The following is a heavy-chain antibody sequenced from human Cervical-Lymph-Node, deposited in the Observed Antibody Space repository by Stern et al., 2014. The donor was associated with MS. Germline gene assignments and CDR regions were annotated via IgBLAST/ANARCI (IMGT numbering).Heavy chain of an antibody. D-gene: IGHD2-15*01. J-gene: IGHJ6*02. CDR2: ISYDGSSK. CDR1: RFSISDYA. V-gene: IGHV3-30-3*01. Sequence: VQLVESGGDVVQPGRSLRLSCAASRFSISDYAMHWVRQAPGKGLEWVATISYDGSSKRYADSVKGRFTISRDNLKNTVHVQMSSLRAEDTAVYYCTREDCSGGSCRGMDVWGQGTTVTVSS. CDR3: TREDCSGGSCRGMDV.